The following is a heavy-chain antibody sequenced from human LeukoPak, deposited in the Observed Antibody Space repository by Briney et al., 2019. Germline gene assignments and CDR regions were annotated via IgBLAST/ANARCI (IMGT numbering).Heavy chain of an antibody. V-gene: IGHV3-74*01. J-gene: IGHJ4*02. Sequence: GGSLRLSCAPSGFTFSSYWMHWVRQAPGKGLVWVSRINNYGSSTSYADSVKGRFTISRDNAKNTLYLQMNSLRAEDTAVYYCARGSREDYYDSSGYSAYWGQGTVVTVS. D-gene: IGHD3-22*01. CDR1: GFTFSSYW. CDR2: INNYGSST. CDR3: ARGSREDYYDSSGYSAY.